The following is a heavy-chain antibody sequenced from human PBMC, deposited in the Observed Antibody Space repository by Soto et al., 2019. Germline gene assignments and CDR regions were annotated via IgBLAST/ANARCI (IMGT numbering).Heavy chain of an antibody. CDR1: GYTFTNYG. V-gene: IGHV1-18*01. D-gene: IGHD5-18*01. Sequence: QVQLVQSGAEVREPGASVKVSCKASGYTFTNYGVSWVRQAPGQGLEWMGWIGGYKGNTNYAQKLQGRVTLTKDTPTSTAYMELSSLRSDDTAVYYCAPHTLDTGMPSGYWGQGTLVTVSS. J-gene: IGHJ4*02. CDR3: APHTLDTGMPSGY. CDR2: IGGYKGNT.